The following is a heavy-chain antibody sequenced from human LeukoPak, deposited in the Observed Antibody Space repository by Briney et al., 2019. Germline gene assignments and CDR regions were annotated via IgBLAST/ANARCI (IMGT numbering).Heavy chain of an antibody. D-gene: IGHD2-15*01. Sequence: GGSLRLSCAASGFIFSSYSMHWVRQAPGKGLEWVAVISYDGSNKYYADSVKGRFTISRDNSKNTLYLQMNSLRAEDTAVYNCAREVVEEYGYFDYWGQGTLVTVSS. V-gene: IGHV3-30-3*01. J-gene: IGHJ4*02. CDR3: AREVVEEYGYFDY. CDR1: GFIFSSYS. CDR2: ISYDGSNK.